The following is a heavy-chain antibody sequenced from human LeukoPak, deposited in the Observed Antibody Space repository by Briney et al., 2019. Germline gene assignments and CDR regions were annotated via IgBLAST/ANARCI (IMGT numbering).Heavy chain of an antibody. CDR3: ATRSVYYDSSGYTFDY. D-gene: IGHD3-22*01. CDR1: GFTFSSYG. J-gene: IGHJ4*02. Sequence: PGGSLRLSCAASGFTFSSYGMHWVRQAPGKGLEWVAVIWYDGSNKYYADSVKGRFTISRDNSKNTLYLQMNSLRAEDTAVCYCATRSVYYDSSGYTFDYWGQGTLVTVSS. V-gene: IGHV3-33*01. CDR2: IWYDGSNK.